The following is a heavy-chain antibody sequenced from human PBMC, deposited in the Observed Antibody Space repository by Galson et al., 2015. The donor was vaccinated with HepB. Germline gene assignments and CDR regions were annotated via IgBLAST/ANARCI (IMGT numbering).Heavy chain of an antibody. CDR3: AREGINSGSYYRNDAFDI. CDR2: TYYRSKWYS. J-gene: IGHJ3*02. V-gene: IGHV6-1*01. D-gene: IGHD1-26*01. Sequence: CAISGDSVSSNSAAWNWIRQSPSRGLEWLGRTYYRSKWYSDYAVSVKSRITINPDTSKNQFSLQLNSVTPEDTAVYYCAREGINSGSYYRNDAFDIWGQGTMVTVSS. CDR1: GDSVSSNSAA.